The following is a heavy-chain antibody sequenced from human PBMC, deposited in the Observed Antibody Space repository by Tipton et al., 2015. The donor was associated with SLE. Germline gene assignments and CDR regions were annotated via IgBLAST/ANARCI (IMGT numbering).Heavy chain of an antibody. CDR3: AGVRYTAMAFDY. V-gene: IGHV1-69*05. J-gene: IGHJ4*02. CDR1: GGTFSSYA. Sequence: QLVQSGAEVKKPGSSVKVSCKASGGTFSSYAISWVRQAPGQGLEWMGGIIPIFGTANYAQKFQGRVTITTDESTSTAYMELSSLRSGDTAAYYCAGVRYTAMAFDYWGQGTLGPVSS. CDR2: IIPIFGTA. D-gene: IGHD5-18*01.